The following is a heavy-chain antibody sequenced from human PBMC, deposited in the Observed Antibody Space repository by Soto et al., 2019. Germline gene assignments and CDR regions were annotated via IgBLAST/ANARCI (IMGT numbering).Heavy chain of an antibody. Sequence: QVQLVESGGGVVQPGRSLRLSCAASGFTFSSYGMHWVRQAPGKGLEWVAGISYDGSNKYYADYVKGRLTISRDNSKNTLYLQMNSLGGEDTAVYYCAKDNGSGCDWLRVGDASDIWGQGTMVTVSS. J-gene: IGHJ3*02. D-gene: IGHD5-12*01. V-gene: IGHV3-30*18. CDR3: AKDNGSGCDWLRVGDASDI. CDR2: ISYDGSNK. CDR1: GFTFSSYG.